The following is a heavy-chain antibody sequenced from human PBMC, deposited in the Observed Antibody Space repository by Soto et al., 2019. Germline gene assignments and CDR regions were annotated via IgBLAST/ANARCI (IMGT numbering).Heavy chain of an antibody. J-gene: IGHJ6*02. CDR3: AKDIGYCSSTSCRAPTRYYYYGMDV. V-gene: IGHV3-9*01. Sequence: LSLTCTVSRGYVNTFHWSWVRQAPGKGLEWVSGISWNSGSIGYADSVKGRFTISRDNAKNSLYLQMNSLRAEDTALYYCAKDIGYCSSTSCRAPTRYYYYGMDVWGQGTTVTVSS. D-gene: IGHD2-2*01. CDR1: RGYVNTFH. CDR2: ISWNSGSI.